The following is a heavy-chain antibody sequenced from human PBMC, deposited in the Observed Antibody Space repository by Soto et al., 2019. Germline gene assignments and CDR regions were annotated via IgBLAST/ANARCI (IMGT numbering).Heavy chain of an antibody. Sequence: QVQLVQSGAEVKKPGASVKVSCKASGYTFTSYAMHWVRQAPGQRLEWMGWINAGNGNTKYSQKFQGRVTITRDTSASTAYMELSSLRSEDTAVYYCVREGGYDFWSGYSSAYYYYYYMDVWGKGTTVTVSS. V-gene: IGHV1-3*01. CDR2: INAGNGNT. D-gene: IGHD3-3*01. J-gene: IGHJ6*03. CDR1: GYTFTSYA. CDR3: VREGGYDFWSGYSSAYYYYYYMDV.